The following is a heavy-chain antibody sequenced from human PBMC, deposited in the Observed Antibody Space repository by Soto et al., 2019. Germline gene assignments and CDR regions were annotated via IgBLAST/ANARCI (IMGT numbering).Heavy chain of an antibody. CDR2: INGGNGNT. J-gene: IGHJ4*02. CDR3: ARGQSSSWTSLDY. Sequence: EASVKVSCKASGYILTNYAIHSVRQPPGQRLEWIGWINGGNGNTKYSQKFQGRVTVTRDTSASTAYMELSSLRSEDTAVYYCARGQSSSWTSLDYWGQGTLVTV. CDR1: GYILTNYA. V-gene: IGHV1-3*01. D-gene: IGHD6-13*01.